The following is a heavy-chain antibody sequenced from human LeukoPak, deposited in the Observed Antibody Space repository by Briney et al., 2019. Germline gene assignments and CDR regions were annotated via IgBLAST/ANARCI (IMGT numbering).Heavy chain of an antibody. CDR2: MNPNSGNT. CDR3: AREGLSQWLVRLEYYFDY. CDR1: GYTFTSYD. J-gene: IGHJ4*02. D-gene: IGHD6-19*01. V-gene: IGHV1-8*01. Sequence: ASVKVSCKASGYTFTSYDINWVRQATGQGLEWMGWMNPNSGNTGYAQKFQGRVTMTRNTSISTAYMELSSLRSDDTAVYYCAREGLSQWLVRLEYYFDYWGQGTLVTVSS.